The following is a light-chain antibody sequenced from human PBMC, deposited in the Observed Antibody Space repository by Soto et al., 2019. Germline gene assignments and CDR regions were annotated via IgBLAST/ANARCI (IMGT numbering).Light chain of an antibody. V-gene: IGKV1-9*01. CDR3: QQLNSYPRMYT. CDR2: AAS. Sequence: DIQLTQSPSFLSASVGDRVTITCRASQGISSYLAWYQQKPGKAPKLLIYAASTLQSGVPSRFSGSGSGTEFTLTISSLQPKDFATYYCQQLNSYPRMYTFGQGTKLEIK. J-gene: IGKJ2*01. CDR1: QGISSY.